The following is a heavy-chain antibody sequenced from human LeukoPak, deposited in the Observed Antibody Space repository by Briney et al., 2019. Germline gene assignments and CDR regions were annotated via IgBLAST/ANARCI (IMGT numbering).Heavy chain of an antibody. CDR2: INPSGGST. J-gene: IGHJ4*02. CDR1: GYIFTSYY. V-gene: IGHV1-46*01. CDR3: ARDLGMVRGVSDY. D-gene: IGHD3-10*01. Sequence: ASVTVSCTASGYIFTSYYMHWVRQAPGQGLEWMGIINPSGGSTSYAQKFQGRVTMTRDTSTSTVYMELSSLRSEDTAVYYCARDLGMVRGVSDYWGQGTLVTVSS.